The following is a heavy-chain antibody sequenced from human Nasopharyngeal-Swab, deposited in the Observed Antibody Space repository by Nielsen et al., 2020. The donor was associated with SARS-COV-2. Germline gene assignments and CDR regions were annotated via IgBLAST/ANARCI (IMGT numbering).Heavy chain of an antibody. CDR2: INHSGST. CDR1: GGSISSYY. CDR3: ARDAGTTPTLRYYYYGMDV. Sequence: SETLSLTCTVSGGSISSYYWSWIRQPPGKGLEWIGEINHSGSTNYNPSLKSRVTISVDTSKNQFSLKLSSVTAADTAVYYCARDAGTTPTLRYYYYGMDVWGQGTTVTVSS. V-gene: IGHV4-34*01. D-gene: IGHD1-1*01. J-gene: IGHJ6*02.